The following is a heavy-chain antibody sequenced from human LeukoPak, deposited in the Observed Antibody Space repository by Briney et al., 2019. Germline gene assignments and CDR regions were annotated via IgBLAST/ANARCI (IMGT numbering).Heavy chain of an antibody. CDR1: GFTFSHYA. CDR2: IWYDGSNK. J-gene: IGHJ4*02. V-gene: IGHV3-33*01. Sequence: PGGSLRLSCAASGFTFSHYAMHWVRQAPGKGLEWVAVIWYDGSNKYYADSVKGRFTISRDNSKNTLYLQMNSLRAEDTAVYYCARGRYSSGWRLGYYFDYWGQGTLVTVSS. CDR3: ARGRYSSGWRLGYYFDY. D-gene: IGHD6-19*01.